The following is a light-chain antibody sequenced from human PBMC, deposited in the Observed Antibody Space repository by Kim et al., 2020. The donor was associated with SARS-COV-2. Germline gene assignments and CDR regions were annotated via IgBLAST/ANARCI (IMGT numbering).Light chain of an antibody. Sequence: QSALTQPRSVSGSPGQSVTISCTGVSSDVGGGHDYVSWYQQYAGKAPKLMMYGVNRRPSGVPDRFSGSKSGNTASLTISGLQAEDEAQYYCCSYADSYTWVFGGGTQLTV. CDR3: CSYADSYTWV. V-gene: IGLV2-11*01. J-gene: IGLJ3*02. CDR2: GVN. CDR1: SSDVGGGHDY.